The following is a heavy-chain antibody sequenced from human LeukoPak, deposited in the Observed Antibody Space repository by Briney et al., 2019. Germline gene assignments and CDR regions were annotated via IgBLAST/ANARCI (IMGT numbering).Heavy chain of an antibody. D-gene: IGHD3-22*01. CDR3: ARGPYSYDSSGAFDI. CDR2: ISSSGST. J-gene: IGHJ3*02. CDR1: GDSLSSGDYY. V-gene: IGHV4-61*02. Sequence: SQSLSLTCTVSGDSLSSGDYYWSWIRQPAGKGLEWIGRISSSGSTNYNPSLKSRVTLSVDTSKNQFSLKLSSVTAADTAAYFCARGPYSYDSSGAFDICGQGTMATVSS.